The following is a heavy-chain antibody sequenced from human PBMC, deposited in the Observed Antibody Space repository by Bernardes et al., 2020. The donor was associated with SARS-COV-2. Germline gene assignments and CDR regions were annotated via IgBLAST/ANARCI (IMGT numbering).Heavy chain of an antibody. Sequence: GGSLRLSCTASGFTFSTYWMHWVRQVPGMGLVWVSRINTDGRTTTYADSVEGRFTISRDNAKNTVHLQMNSLRAEDTAVYYCVRSDFFDGSGYCFGYWGQGTLVTVSS. CDR1: GFTFSTYW. D-gene: IGHD3-22*01. CDR2: INTDGRTT. J-gene: IGHJ4*02. CDR3: VRSDFFDGSGYCFGY. V-gene: IGHV3-74*01.